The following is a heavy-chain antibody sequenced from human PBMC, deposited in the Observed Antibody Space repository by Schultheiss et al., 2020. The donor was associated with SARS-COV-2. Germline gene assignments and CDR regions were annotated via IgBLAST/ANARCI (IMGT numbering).Heavy chain of an antibody. Sequence: GESLKISCAASGFTVSSNYMSWVRQAPGKGLEWVSVIYSGGRTYYADSVKGRFTISRDNSKNTLYLQVNSLRVEDTAVYYCARSPIEYNYAYAYWGQGTLVTVSS. CDR3: ARSPIEYNYAYAY. J-gene: IGHJ4*02. D-gene: IGHD3-16*01. V-gene: IGHV3-66*01. CDR1: GFTVSSNY. CDR2: IYSGGRT.